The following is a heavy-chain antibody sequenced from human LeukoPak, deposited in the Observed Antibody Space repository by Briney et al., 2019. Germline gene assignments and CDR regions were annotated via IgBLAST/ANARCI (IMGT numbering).Heavy chain of an antibody. D-gene: IGHD3-10*01. CDR1: GYTFTKYG. J-gene: IGHJ4*02. CDR2: ISANNGQK. Sequence: ASVKVSCKASGYTFTKYGINWVRHVPGQGLEWMGWISANNGQKNYAQNFEGRVTVTTATSTSTAYMELRSLTSDDTAVYYCARDYRYYYGSGKYFPFDYWGQGTLVTVSS. V-gene: IGHV1-18*01. CDR3: ARDYRYYYGSGKYFPFDY.